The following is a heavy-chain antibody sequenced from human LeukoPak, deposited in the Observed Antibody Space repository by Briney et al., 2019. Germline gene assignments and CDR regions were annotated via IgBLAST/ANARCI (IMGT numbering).Heavy chain of an antibody. CDR1: GFALNFYA. CDR3: ARTEHYSDRNGYYYFDQ. CDR2: INANGVNT. Sequence: PGGALRLSCAASGFALNFYAMTWVRQAPGKGLQWGSTINANGVNTYYADSVRGRFTISRDNSKNTLYLQMNSLRVEDTAVYYCARTEHYSDRNGYYYFDQWGQGTLVTVSS. D-gene: IGHD3-22*01. J-gene: IGHJ4*02. V-gene: IGHV3-23*01.